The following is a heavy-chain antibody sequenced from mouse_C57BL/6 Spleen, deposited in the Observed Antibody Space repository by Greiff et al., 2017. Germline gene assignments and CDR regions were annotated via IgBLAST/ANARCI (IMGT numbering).Heavy chain of an antibody. CDR2: INPGSGGT. V-gene: IGHV1-54*01. CDR1: GYAFTNYL. CDR3: ARAGRGWYFDV. Sequence: QVQLKESGAELVRPGTSVKVSCKASGYAFTNYLIEWVKQRPGQGLEWIGVINPGSGGTKYNEKFKGKATLTADKSSSTAYMQLSSLTSEDSAVSFCARAGRGWYFDVWGTGTTVTVSS. J-gene: IGHJ1*03.